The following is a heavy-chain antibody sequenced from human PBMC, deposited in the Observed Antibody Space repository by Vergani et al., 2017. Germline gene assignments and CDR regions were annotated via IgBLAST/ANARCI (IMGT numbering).Heavy chain of an antibody. CDR2: ITPFNGNT. CDR3: ALAESSTSCINXVCITPETGSWFDP. J-gene: IGHJ5*02. CDR1: GYTFTYRY. V-gene: IGHV1-45*02. Sequence: QVQLVQSGAEVKKTGSSVKVSCKASGYTFTYRYLHWVRQAPGQALEWMGWITPFNGNTNYAQKFQDRVTITRDRSMSTAYMELSSLRSEDTAMYYCALAESSTSCINXVCITPETGSWFDPWGQGTLVTVSS. D-gene: IGHD2-2*01.